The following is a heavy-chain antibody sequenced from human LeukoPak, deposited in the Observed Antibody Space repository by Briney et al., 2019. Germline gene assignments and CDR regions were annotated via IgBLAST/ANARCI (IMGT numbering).Heavy chain of an antibody. CDR3: ARDSRNLAVAGTSLSY. CDR1: GFTFSSYS. J-gene: IGHJ4*02. D-gene: IGHD6-19*01. CDR2: ISSSSSTI. Sequence: GGSLRLSCAASGFTFSSYSMNWVRQAPGKGLEWVSYISSSSSTIYYADSVKGRFTISRDNAKNSLYLQMNSLRAEDTAVYYCARDSRNLAVAGTSLSYWGQGTLVTVSS. V-gene: IGHV3-48*04.